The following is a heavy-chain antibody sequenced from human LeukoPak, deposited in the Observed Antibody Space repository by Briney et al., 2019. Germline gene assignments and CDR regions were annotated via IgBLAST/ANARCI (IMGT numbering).Heavy chain of an antibody. CDR3: ARGASAAGKFGY. CDR2: MYYSGST. CDR1: GGSISSGDYY. D-gene: IGHD6-13*01. V-gene: IGHV4-31*03. Sequence: SETLSLTCTVSGGSISSGDYYWSWIRQHPGKGLEWIGYMYYSGSTYYNPSLKSRVTISVDTSKNQFSLKLSSVTAADTAVYYCARGASAAGKFGYWGQGTLVTVSS. J-gene: IGHJ4*02.